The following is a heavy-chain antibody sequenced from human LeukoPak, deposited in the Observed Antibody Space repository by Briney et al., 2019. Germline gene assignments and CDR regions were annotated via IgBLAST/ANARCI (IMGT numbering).Heavy chain of an antibody. CDR2: ISADGGST. J-gene: IGHJ5*02. CDR3: AKDGEVLSWFDP. Sequence: SGGSLRLSCVASGLNFDDSAMHWVRQAPGKGLEWVSLISADGGSTFSADSVKGRFSISRDNSKNSLYLQMNSLRAEDTAVYSCAKDGEVLSWFDPWGQGTLVTVSS. V-gene: IGHV3-43*02. D-gene: IGHD3-10*01. CDR1: GLNFDDSA.